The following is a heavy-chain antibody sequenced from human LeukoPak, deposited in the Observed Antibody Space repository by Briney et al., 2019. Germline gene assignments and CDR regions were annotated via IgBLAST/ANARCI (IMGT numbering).Heavy chain of an antibody. CDR2: ISGDGGST. Sequence: PGGSLRLSCAASGFTFDDYAMHWVRQAPGKGLEWVSLISGDGGSTYYADSVKGRFTISRDSTMNTLYLQMNSLRAEDTAVYYCAKVPNWYFDLWGRGTLVTVSS. CDR3: AKVPNWYFDL. V-gene: IGHV3-43*02. CDR1: GFTFDDYA. J-gene: IGHJ2*01.